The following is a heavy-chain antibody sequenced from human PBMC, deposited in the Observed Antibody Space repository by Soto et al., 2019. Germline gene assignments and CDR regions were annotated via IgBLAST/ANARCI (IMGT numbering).Heavy chain of an antibody. CDR2: ISYDGSNK. J-gene: IGHJ4*02. Sequence: QVQLVESGGGVVQPGRSLRLSCAASGFTFSSYGMHWVRQAPGKGLEWVAVISYDGSNKYYADSVKGRFTISRDNSKNTLYLQMNSLRAEDTAVYYCAKDLAVANFDYWGQGTLVTVSS. CDR1: GFTFSSYG. CDR3: AKDLAVANFDY. V-gene: IGHV3-30*18. D-gene: IGHD6-19*01.